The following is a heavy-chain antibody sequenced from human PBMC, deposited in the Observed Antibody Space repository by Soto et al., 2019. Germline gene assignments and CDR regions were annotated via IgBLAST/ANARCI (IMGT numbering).Heavy chain of an antibody. D-gene: IGHD3-10*01. Sequence: EVQLVVSGGGLVQPGGSLRLSCAASGFTFSRFELDWVSQAPGKGLEWISYISSSGSTAYYASSVEGRFTISRDNANNSVYLQMDSLRAADTALYFCTSAAWFPYLSFYWGQGALVTVSS. V-gene: IGHV3-48*03. J-gene: IGHJ4*02. CDR2: ISSSGSTA. CDR1: GFTFSRFE. CDR3: TSAAWFPYLSFY.